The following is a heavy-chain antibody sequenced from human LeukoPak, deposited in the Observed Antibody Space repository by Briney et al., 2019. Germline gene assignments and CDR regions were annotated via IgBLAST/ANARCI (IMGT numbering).Heavy chain of an antibody. CDR3: AQSPWGLSDDY. Sequence: PGGSLRLSCAASGFTFSNYAMHWVRQAPGKGLEWVTLISNDGSHQYYADSVKGRFTISRDNSKNTLYLQMNSLRPDDTAVYYCAQSPWGLSDDYWGQGLLVTVSS. CDR2: ISNDGSHQ. CDR1: GFTFSNYA. J-gene: IGHJ4*02. V-gene: IGHV3-30*03. D-gene: IGHD4/OR15-4a*01.